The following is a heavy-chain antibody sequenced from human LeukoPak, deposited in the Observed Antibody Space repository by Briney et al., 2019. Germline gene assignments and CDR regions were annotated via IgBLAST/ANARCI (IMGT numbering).Heavy chain of an antibody. CDR1: GDSISSDKW. D-gene: IGHD4-11*01. CDR3: AKDPPRAAWFSADYTNYGD. Sequence: SGTLSLTCAVSGDSISSDKWWSWVRQPPGKGLEYIGEFHQSVSTNYNPSLKSRLTISVDKSKNQFSLQLSSVTAADTAVYYCAKDPPRAAWFSADYTNYGDWGQGTLVTVSS. J-gene: IGHJ4*02. CDR2: FHQSVST. V-gene: IGHV4-4*02.